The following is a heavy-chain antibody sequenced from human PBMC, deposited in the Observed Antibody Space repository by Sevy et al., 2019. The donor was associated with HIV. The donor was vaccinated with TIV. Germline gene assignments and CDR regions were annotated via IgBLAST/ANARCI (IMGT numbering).Heavy chain of an antibody. CDR3: ARDTPLRFGELLFDY. J-gene: IGHJ4*02. Sequence: ASVKVSCKASGYTFINYGFSWVRQAPGLGLEWMGWISAYNGKTKYAQKSQDRVTMTTDTSTSTAHMELRSLTIDDTAIYYCARDTPLRFGELLFDYWGQGTLVTVSS. CDR2: ISAYNGKT. D-gene: IGHD3-10*01. V-gene: IGHV1-18*04. CDR1: GYTFINYG.